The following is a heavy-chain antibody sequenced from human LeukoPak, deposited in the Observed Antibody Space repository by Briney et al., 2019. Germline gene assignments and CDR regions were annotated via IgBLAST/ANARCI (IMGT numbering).Heavy chain of an antibody. Sequence: APGSVCCKPAGHTVTRSGTSWWSRAPGHRREGWGWISAYNGKTNYAQKIQGRVTMTTETSTSTAYMELRSLRSDDTDVYYCARVLSSLLWFGELLVSGGWFDPWGQGTLVTVSS. D-gene: IGHD3-10*01. CDR3: ARVLSSLLWFGELLVSGGWFDP. V-gene: IGHV1-18*01. CDR2: ISAYNGKT. J-gene: IGHJ5*02. CDR1: GHTVTRSG.